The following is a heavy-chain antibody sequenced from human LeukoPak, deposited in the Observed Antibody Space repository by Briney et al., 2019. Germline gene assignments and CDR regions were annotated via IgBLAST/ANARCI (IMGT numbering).Heavy chain of an antibody. J-gene: IGHJ1*01. CDR3: IGSAGWYFHN. D-gene: IGHD6-19*01. V-gene: IGHV3-7*03. CDR1: GLTFRNYW. Sequence: PGGSLRLSCVASGLTFRNYWMTWVRQAPRKGLEWVAIIKGDGTEKYYVDSVKGRFTISRDNAKNSMFLQMNSLSVEDTAVYYCIGSAGWYFHNWGRGTLVTVSS. CDR2: IKGDGTEK.